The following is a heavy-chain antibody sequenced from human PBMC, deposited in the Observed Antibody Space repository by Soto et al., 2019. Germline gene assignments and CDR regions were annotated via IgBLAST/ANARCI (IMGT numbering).Heavy chain of an antibody. D-gene: IGHD2-15*01. Sequence: GGSLRLSCAASGFTFSSYGMHWVRQAPGKGLEWVAVIWYDGSNKYYADSVKGRFTISRDNSKNTLYLQMNSLRAEDTAVYYCARAAPSSISVDYYYMDVWGKGTTVTVSS. V-gene: IGHV3-33*01. CDR1: GFTFSSYG. CDR3: ARAAPSSISVDYYYMDV. CDR2: IWYDGSNK. J-gene: IGHJ6*03.